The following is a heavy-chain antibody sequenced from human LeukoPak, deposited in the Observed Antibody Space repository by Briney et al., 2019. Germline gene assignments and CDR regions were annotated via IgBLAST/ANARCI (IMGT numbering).Heavy chain of an antibody. CDR2: INSDGSNI. CDR1: GFTFSSYW. J-gene: IGHJ4*02. Sequence: PGGSLRLSCAASGFTFSSYWMHWVRQAPGKGLVWVSRINSDGSNITYGDSVRGRFTISRDNAKNSLYLQMNSLRAEDTAVYYCARDLRLRFPFDYWGQGTLVTVSS. D-gene: IGHD5-12*01. V-gene: IGHV3-74*01. CDR3: ARDLRLRFPFDY.